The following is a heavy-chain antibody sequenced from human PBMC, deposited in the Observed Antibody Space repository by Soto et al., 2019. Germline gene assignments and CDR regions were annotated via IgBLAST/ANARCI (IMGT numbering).Heavy chain of an antibody. CDR1: GGTISRYY. J-gene: IGHJ6*02. D-gene: IGHD2-21*02. CDR3: ARDLWGYCGTDCYPLDV. Sequence: QVQLQESGPGLVKPSETLSLTCTVSGGTISRYYWSWIRQPPGKGLEWIGYMYNTGSTVYNPSFTSRVTISVDTSRNQFSRKLNSVTAADTAVYYCARDLWGYCGTDCYPLDVWGQGTTVTVSS. CDR2: MYNTGST. V-gene: IGHV4-59*01.